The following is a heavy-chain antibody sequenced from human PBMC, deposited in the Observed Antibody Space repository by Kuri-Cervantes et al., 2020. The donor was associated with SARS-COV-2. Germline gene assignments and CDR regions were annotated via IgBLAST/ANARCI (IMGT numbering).Heavy chain of an antibody. CDR1: GFTFSSYA. V-gene: IGHV3-23*01. CDR3: AKRYCSGGNCYSFFDS. J-gene: IGHJ4*02. D-gene: IGHD2-15*01. CDR2: ISGSGGST. Sequence: ETLSLTCAASGFTFSSYAMSWVRQAPGKGLEWVSAISGSGGSTYYADSVKGRFTISRDNSKNTLYLQMNSLRAEDTALYYCAKRYCSGGNCYSFFDSWGQGTLVTVSS.